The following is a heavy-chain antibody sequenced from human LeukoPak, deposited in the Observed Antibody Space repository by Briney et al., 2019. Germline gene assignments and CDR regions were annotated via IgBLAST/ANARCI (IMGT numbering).Heavy chain of an antibody. CDR1: GFRFNDYA. D-gene: IGHD6-13*01. J-gene: IGHJ5*01. CDR2: ISWNSGSI. Sequence: GGSLRLSCAASGFRFNDYAMHWVRQVPGKGLEWISGISWNSGSIKYADSVKGRLTISRDNARKSLYLQMNRLRLEDTAFYYCAKDSHAGGSSRWSSFDSWGQGTLVTVSS. CDR3: AKDSHAGGSSRWSSFDS. V-gene: IGHV3-9*01.